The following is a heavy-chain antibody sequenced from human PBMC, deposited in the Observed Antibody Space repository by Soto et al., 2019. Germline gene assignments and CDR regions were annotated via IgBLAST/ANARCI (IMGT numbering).Heavy chain of an antibody. D-gene: IGHD3-10*01. CDR1: GYTFTIYY. Sequence: ASVKVSCKAFGYTFTIYYIHWVRQAPGQGLEWMGVINTSGGSPTYAQKFQDRVTMTRDTSTSTVYMELRSLRSEDTAVYYCARDSVTLVRGVIRFDSWGQGTLVTVSS. CDR3: ARDSVTLVRGVIRFDS. CDR2: INTSGGSP. J-gene: IGHJ4*02. V-gene: IGHV1-46*01.